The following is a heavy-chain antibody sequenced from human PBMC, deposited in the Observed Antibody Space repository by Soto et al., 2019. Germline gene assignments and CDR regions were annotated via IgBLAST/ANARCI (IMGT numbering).Heavy chain of an antibody. V-gene: IGHV3-23*01. CDR3: AKDQGSSWYKIDY. Sequence: PGGSLRLSCVASGVTFSSYAMSWVRQAPGKGLEWVSTISGSGGSTYYADSVKGRFTISRDNSENTLYLQMNSLRAEDTAVYYCAKDQGSSWYKIDYWGQGTLVTVSS. D-gene: IGHD6-13*01. CDR1: GVTFSSYA. CDR2: ISGSGGST. J-gene: IGHJ4*02.